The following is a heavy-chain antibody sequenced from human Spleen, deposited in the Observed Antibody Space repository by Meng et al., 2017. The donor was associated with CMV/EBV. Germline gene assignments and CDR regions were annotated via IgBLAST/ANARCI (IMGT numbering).Heavy chain of an antibody. V-gene: IGHV1-2*02. CDR1: GYTCTGYY. CDR2: INPNSGGT. CDR3: ARGRYSGSYYCDY. Sequence: KASGYTCTGYYMHWVRQAPGQGLEWMGWINPNSGGTNYAQKFQGRVTMTRDTSISTAYMELSRLRSDDTAVYYCARGRYSGSYYCDYWGQGTLVTVSS. D-gene: IGHD1-26*01. J-gene: IGHJ4*02.